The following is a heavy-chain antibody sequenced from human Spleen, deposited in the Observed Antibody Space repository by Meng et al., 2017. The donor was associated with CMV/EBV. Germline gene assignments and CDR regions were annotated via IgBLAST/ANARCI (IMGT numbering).Heavy chain of an antibody. D-gene: IGHD2-21*01. CDR3: AKHRVLILSNYFDY. CDR2: IRGKAYGGTP. J-gene: IGHJ4*02. Sequence: GESLKISCTASGFIFGDYAMNWVRQAPGKGLEWVGFIRGKAYGGTPEYAASVKGRFTISRDDSKSIAYLQMNSLSAEDTAVYYCAKHRVLILSNYFDYWGQGTLVTVSS. V-gene: IGHV3-49*04. CDR1: GFIFGDYA.